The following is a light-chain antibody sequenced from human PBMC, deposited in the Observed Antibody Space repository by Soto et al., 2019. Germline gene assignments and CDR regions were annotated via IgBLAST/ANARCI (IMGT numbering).Light chain of an antibody. V-gene: IGLV2-23*01. CDR3: SSYAGGGIYV. CDR1: TRDVGTYNL. Sequence: QSVLTQPASVSGSPGQSITISCTGTTRDVGTYNLVSWYQKHPGNAPRLVIYEGSKRPSGVSNRFSGSRSGSTASLTISGLQADDEADFYCSSYAGGGIYVFGTGTKATVL. J-gene: IGLJ1*01. CDR2: EGS.